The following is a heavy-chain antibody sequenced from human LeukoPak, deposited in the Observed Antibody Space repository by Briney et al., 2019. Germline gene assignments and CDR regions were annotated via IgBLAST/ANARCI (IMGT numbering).Heavy chain of an antibody. V-gene: IGHV4-31*03. CDR2: IYYSGST. CDR1: GGSISSGGYY. CDR3: ASRAYGDYPPFDY. D-gene: IGHD4-17*01. J-gene: IGHJ4*02. Sequence: SETLSLTCTVSGGSISSGGYYWSWIRQHPGKGLEWIGYIYYSGSTYYNPSLKSRVTISVDTSKNQFSLKLSSVTAADTAVYYCASRAYGDYPPFDYWGQGTLVTVSS.